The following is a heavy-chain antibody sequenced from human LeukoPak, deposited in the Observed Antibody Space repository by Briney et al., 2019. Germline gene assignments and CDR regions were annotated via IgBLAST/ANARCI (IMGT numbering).Heavy chain of an antibody. V-gene: IGHV3-11*05. CDR1: GFTFSDYY. D-gene: IGHD3-22*01. J-gene: IGHJ4*02. CDR2: ISSSSSYT. Sequence: PGGSLRLSCAASGFTFSDYYMSWIRQAPGKGLEWVSYISSSSSYTNYAGSVKGRFTISRDNAKNSLYLQMNSLRAEDTAVYYCARVPYDSSGYYPNWGQGTLVTVSS. CDR3: ARVPYDSSGYYPN.